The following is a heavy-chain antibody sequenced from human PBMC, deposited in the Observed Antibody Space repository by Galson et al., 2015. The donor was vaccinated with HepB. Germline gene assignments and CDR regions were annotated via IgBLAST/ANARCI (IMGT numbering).Heavy chain of an antibody. D-gene: IGHD6-13*01. Sequence: SVKVSCKASGYTFTSYGISWVRQAPGQGLEWMGWISAYNGNTNYAQKLQGRVTMTTDTSTSTAYMELRSLRSDDTAVYYCARDRSMGAIAAAGSPFDYWGQGTLVTVSS. CDR2: ISAYNGNT. CDR1: GYTFTSYG. J-gene: IGHJ4*02. V-gene: IGHV1-18*04. CDR3: ARDRSMGAIAAAGSPFDY.